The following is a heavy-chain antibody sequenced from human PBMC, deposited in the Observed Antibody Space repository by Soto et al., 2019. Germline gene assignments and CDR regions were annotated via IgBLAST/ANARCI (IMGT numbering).Heavy chain of an antibody. CDR1: GGSISSGGYY. Sequence: QVQLQESGPRLVTPSQTLSLTCTVSGGSISSGGYYWSWIRQHPGKGLEWIGYIYYSGSTYYNPSIPTLDTISVVSSKNYCSLMLSSVTSANTAVSYLSRWGSYPPVDLDYWGQGTLVTVSS. V-gene: IGHV4-31*01. CDR2: IYYSGST. CDR3: SRWGSYPPVDLDY. J-gene: IGHJ4*02. D-gene: IGHD3-16*02.